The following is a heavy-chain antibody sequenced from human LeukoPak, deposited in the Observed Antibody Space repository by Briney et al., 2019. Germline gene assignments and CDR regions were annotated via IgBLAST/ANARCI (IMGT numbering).Heavy chain of an antibody. J-gene: IGHJ5*01. Sequence: PGRSLRLSCAASGFTFGSYGMHWIRQVPGKGLEWVAVISYDGSNKYYADSVKGRFTISRDNSKNTLYLQMNSLRAEDTALYYCARIGHDLYQTFDSWGHGTLITVSS. CDR1: GFTFGSYG. CDR2: ISYDGSNK. D-gene: IGHD2-2*01. CDR3: ARIGHDLYQTFDS. V-gene: IGHV3-30*03.